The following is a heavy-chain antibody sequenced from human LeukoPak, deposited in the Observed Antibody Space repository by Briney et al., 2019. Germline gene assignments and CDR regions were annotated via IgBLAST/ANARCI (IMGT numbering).Heavy chain of an antibody. J-gene: IGHJ4*02. CDR2: ISSISTYI. CDR3: ARLSVGGSYSGIYYFNY. D-gene: IGHD1-26*01. V-gene: IGHV3-21*01. CDR1: GFTFSDYS. Sequence: GGSLRLSCAASGFTFSDYSMNWVRQAPGRGLEWVSPISSISTYISYADSVKGRFTISRDNAKNSLYLQMNSLRAEDTAVYYCARLSVGGSYSGIYYFNYWGQGTLVTVSS.